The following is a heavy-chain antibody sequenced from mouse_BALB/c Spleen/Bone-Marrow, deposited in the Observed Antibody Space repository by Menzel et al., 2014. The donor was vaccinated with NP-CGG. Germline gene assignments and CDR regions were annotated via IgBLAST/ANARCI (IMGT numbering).Heavy chain of an antibody. V-gene: IGHV1-80*01. CDR3: ARGGISVDY. J-gene: IGHJ2*01. Sequence: QVQLKQSGAELVRPGSSVKVSCESSGYVFSTYWINWVKPRPGQGLEWIGQIYPGDGDTDYNGKFKDKATLTADKSSNTAYMQLSSLTSEDSAVYFCARGGISVDYWGQGTTLTVSS. CDR1: GYVFSTYW. CDR2: IYPGDGDT.